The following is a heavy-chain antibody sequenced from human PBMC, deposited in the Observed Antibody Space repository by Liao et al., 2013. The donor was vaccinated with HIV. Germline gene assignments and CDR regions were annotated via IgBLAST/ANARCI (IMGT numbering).Heavy chain of an antibody. D-gene: IGHD1-1*01. CDR3: ARQGPNWHDAFDI. CDR2: INHSGST. J-gene: IGHJ3*02. Sequence: QVQLQQWGAGLLKPSETLSLTCAVYGGSFSGYYWSWIRQPPGKGLEWIGEINHSGSTNYNPSLKSRVTISVDTSKNQFSLKLSSVTAADTAMYYCARQGPNWHDAFDIWGQGTMVTVSS. CDR1: GGSFSGYY. V-gene: IGHV4-34*01.